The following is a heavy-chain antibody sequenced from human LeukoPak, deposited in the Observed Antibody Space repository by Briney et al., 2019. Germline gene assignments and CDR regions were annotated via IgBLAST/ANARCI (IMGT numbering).Heavy chain of an antibody. CDR2: ISSSSSYI. J-gene: IGHJ3*01. D-gene: IGHD2-15*01. CDR1: GGSFSGYY. CDR3: ARDAQGS. Sequence: ETLSLTCAVYGGSFSGYYWSWVRQAPGKGLEWVSSISSSSSYIYYADSVKGRFTISRDNAKNSLYLQMNSLRAEDTAVYYCARDAQGSWGQGTMVTVS. V-gene: IGHV3-21*01.